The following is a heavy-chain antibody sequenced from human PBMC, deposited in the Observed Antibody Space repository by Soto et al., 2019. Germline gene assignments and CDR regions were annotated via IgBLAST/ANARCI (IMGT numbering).Heavy chain of an antibody. CDR3: ARVGGWKPNYYYYGMDV. CDR1: GFTFSSYG. J-gene: IGHJ6*02. CDR2: IWYDGSNK. Sequence: GGSLRLSCAASGFTFSSYGMHWVRQAPGKGLEWVAVIWYDGSNKYYADSVKGRFTISRDNSKNTLYLQMNSLRAEDTAVYYCARVGGWKPNYYYYGMDVWGQGTTVTVSS. D-gene: IGHD1-1*01. V-gene: IGHV3-33*01.